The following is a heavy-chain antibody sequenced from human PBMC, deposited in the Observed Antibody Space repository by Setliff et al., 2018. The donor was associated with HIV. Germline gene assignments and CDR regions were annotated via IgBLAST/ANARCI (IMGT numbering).Heavy chain of an antibody. V-gene: IGHV1-69*13. CDR3: ARDDHYYDSGSYYSDWYFDL. Sequence: ASVKVSCKASGGTFSNYAISWARQAPGQGLEWMGGIIPIFGSTKYAQKFQGRVTVTADESTSTADMELSSLRSEDTAVYYCARDDHYYDSGSYYSDWYFDLWGRGTLVTVSS. D-gene: IGHD3-10*01. CDR2: IIPIFGST. J-gene: IGHJ2*01. CDR1: GGTFSNYA.